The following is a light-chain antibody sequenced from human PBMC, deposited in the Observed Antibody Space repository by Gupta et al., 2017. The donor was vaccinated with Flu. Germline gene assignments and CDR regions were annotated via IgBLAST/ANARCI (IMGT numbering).Light chain of an antibody. CDR3: QQYCCSPFT. CDR1: RSVSSNY. CDR2: GAA. J-gene: IGKJ3*01. V-gene: IGKV3-20*01. Sequence: VLTQSPHSLSFSPGERATLSCRASRSVSSNYLAWYQQKPGQAPRLLIHGAASRATGVPDRISGSGSGTDFTLTISRLEPEDFAVYYCQQYCCSPFTFGPGTRVDI.